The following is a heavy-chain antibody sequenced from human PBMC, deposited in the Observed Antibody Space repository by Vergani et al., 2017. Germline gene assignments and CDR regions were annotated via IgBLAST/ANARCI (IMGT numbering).Heavy chain of an antibody. V-gene: IGHV3-73*02. CDR3: AKDVNVDIVATSIFDY. CDR2: IRSKANSYAT. J-gene: IGHJ4*02. CDR1: GFTFSGSA. Sequence: EVQLVESGGGLVQPGGSLKLSCAASGFTFSGSAMHWVRQASGKGLEWVGRIRSKANSYATAYAASVKGRFTISRDNAKNSLYLQMNSLRAEDTALYYCAKDVNVDIVATSIFDYWGQGTLVTVSS. D-gene: IGHD5-12*01.